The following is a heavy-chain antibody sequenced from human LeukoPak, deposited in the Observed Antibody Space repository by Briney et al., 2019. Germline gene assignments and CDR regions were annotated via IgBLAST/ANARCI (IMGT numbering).Heavy chain of an antibody. J-gene: IGHJ5*02. D-gene: IGHD6-13*01. V-gene: IGHV3-23*01. CDR2: ISGSGGST. Sequence: GGSLRLSCAASGFTFSTYAMSWVRQAPGKGLEWVSAISGSGGSTYYADSVKGRFTISGDNSKNTLYLQMNSLSAEDTAVYYCAKDRRGQLVRGSWFDPWGQGTLVTVSS. CDR1: GFTFSTYA. CDR3: AKDRRGQLVRGSWFDP.